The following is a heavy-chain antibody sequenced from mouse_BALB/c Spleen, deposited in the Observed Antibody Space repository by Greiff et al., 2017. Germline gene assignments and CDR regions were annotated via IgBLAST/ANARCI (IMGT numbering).Heavy chain of an antibody. CDR3: TGTYYGSSSWYFDV. Sequence: EVMLVESGGDLVKPGGSLKLSCAASGFTFSSYGMSWVRQTPDKRLEWVATISSGGSYTYYPDSVKGRFTISRDNAKNTLYLQMSSLKSEDTAMYYCTGTYYGSSSWYFDVWGAGTTVTVSS. D-gene: IGHD1-1*01. J-gene: IGHJ1*01. V-gene: IGHV5-6*01. CDR2: ISSGGSYT. CDR1: GFTFSSYG.